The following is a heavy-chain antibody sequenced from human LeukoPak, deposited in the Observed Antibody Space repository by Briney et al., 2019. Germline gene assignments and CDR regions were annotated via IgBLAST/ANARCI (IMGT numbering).Heavy chain of an antibody. Sequence: SETLSLTCTVSGGSIRSSSYYWGWIRQPPGKGLEWIGSIYYSGSTYYNPSLKSRVTISVDTSKNQFSLKLSSVTAADTAVYYCASLRERSYYARGFDYWGQGTLVTASS. V-gene: IGHV4-39*01. CDR3: ASLRERSYYARGFDY. CDR2: IYYSGST. J-gene: IGHJ4*02. CDR1: GGSIRSSSYY. D-gene: IGHD1-26*01.